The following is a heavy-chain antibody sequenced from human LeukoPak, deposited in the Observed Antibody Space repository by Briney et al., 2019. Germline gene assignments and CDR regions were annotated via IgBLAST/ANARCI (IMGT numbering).Heavy chain of an antibody. J-gene: IGHJ6*02. D-gene: IGHD6-6*01. V-gene: IGHV6-1*01. CDR1: GDTVSSNTAA. Sequence: SQTLSLTCAISGDTVSSNTAAWNWIRQSPSRGLEWLGRTYYRSKWNTDYAASVQNRITINPDTSTNQLSLQLKSATPEDTAVYYCSRQHSTSTYYFGLDVWGQGTTVTVSS. CDR2: TYYRSKWNT. CDR3: SRQHSTSTYYFGLDV.